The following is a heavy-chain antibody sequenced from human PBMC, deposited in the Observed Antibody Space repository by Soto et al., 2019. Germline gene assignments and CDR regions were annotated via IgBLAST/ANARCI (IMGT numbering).Heavy chain of an antibody. D-gene: IGHD5-12*01. J-gene: IGHJ4*02. CDR2: IIPIFGTA. CDR1: GGTFSSYA. Sequence: ASVKVSCKASGGTFSSYAISWVRQAPGQGLEWMGGIIPIFGTANYAQKFQGRVTITADKSTSTAYMELSSLRSEDTAVYYCARARIPRDGYNQYFDYWGQGTLVTVSS. CDR3: ARARIPRDGYNQYFDY. V-gene: IGHV1-69*06.